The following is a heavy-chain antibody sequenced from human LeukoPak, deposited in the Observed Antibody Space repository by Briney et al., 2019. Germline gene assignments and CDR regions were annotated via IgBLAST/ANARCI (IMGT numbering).Heavy chain of an antibody. Sequence: GASVKVSCKASGYTFTAYYTHWVRQAPGQGLEWMGGINPNSGGTNYAQNFQGRVTMTRDTSVSTAYMELSRLTSDDTAVYYCARAPAYGSGTYSHDYWGQGTLVTVSS. CDR3: ARAPAYGSGTYSHDY. CDR1: GYTFTAYY. CDR2: INPNSGGT. V-gene: IGHV1-2*02. D-gene: IGHD3-10*01. J-gene: IGHJ4*02.